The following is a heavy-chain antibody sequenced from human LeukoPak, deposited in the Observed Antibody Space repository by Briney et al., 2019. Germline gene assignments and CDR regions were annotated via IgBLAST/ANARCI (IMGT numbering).Heavy chain of an antibody. CDR1: GFTFSSYS. CDR3: ARHIETYTYGRPLDY. V-gene: IGHV3-21*01. D-gene: IGHD5-18*01. Sequence: GGSLRLXCAASGFTFSSYSMKWVRQAPGKGLEWVSSISSSSSYIYYADSVKGRFTISRDNAKNSLYLQMDSLRAEDTAVYYCARHIETYTYGRPLDYWGQGTLVTVSS. J-gene: IGHJ4*02. CDR2: ISSSSSYI.